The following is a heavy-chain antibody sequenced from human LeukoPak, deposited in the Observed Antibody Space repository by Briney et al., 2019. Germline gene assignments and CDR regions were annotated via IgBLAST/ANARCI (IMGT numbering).Heavy chain of an antibody. CDR3: ASYSGYDYVIFDY. D-gene: IGHD5-12*01. Sequence: KFQGRVTITRDTSASTAYMELSSLRSEDTAVYYCASYSGYDYVIFDYWVQGTLVTVSS. V-gene: IGHV1-3*01. J-gene: IGHJ4*02.